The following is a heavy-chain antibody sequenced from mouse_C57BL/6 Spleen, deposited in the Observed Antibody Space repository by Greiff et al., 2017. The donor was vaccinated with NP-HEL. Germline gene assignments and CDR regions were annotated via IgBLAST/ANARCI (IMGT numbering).Heavy chain of an antibody. V-gene: IGHV5-17*01. Sequence: EVQGVESGGGLVKPGGSLKLSCAASGFTFSDYGMHWVRQAPERGLEWVAYISSGSSTIYYADTVKGRFTISIDNAKNTLFLQMTSLRSEDTAMYYCAKPYEYDDDDFDYWGQGTTLTVSS. CDR2: ISSGSSTI. D-gene: IGHD2-4*01. J-gene: IGHJ2*01. CDR1: GFTFSDYG. CDR3: AKPYEYDDDDFDY.